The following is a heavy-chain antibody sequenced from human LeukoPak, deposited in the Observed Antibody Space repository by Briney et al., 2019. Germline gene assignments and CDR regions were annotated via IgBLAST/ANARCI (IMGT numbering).Heavy chain of an antibody. CDR3: TRGPGSTWYSDY. CDR1: GFTVSSNY. V-gene: IGHV3-66*02. D-gene: IGHD6-13*01. J-gene: IGHJ4*02. CDR2: IYSGGDT. Sequence: PVGSLRLSCAASGFTVSSNYMNWVRQAPGKGLEWVSIIYSGGDTYYADSVKGRFTISRDNSKNTLYLQKNSLRAEDTAVYYCTRGPGSTWYSDYWGQGTLVTVSS.